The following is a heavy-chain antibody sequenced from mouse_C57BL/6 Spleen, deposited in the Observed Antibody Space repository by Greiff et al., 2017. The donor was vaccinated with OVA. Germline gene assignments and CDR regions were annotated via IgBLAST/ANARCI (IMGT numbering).Heavy chain of an antibody. CDR3: AREDYYGFDY. J-gene: IGHJ2*01. D-gene: IGHD1-1*01. V-gene: IGHV1-64*01. CDR1: GYTFTSYW. CDR2: IHPNSGST. Sequence: QVQLKQSGAELVKPGASVKLSCKASGYTFTSYWMHWVKQRPGQGLEWIGMIHPNSGSTNYNEKFKSKATLTLDKSSSTAYMQLSSLTSEDSAVYYCAREDYYGFDYWGQGTTLTVSS.